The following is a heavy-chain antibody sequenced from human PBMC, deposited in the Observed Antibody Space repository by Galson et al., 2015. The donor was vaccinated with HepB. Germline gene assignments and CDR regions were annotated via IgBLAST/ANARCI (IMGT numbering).Heavy chain of an antibody. CDR1: GFTFSSYW. CDR3: ARDHPSSDYGMDV. J-gene: IGHJ6*02. D-gene: IGHD6-13*01. CDR2: INSDGSST. V-gene: IGHV3-74*01. Sequence: SLRLSCAASGFTFSSYWMHWVRQAPGKGLVWVSRINSDGSSTSYADSVKGRFTISRDNAKNTLYLQMNSLRAEDTAVYYCARDHPSSDYGMDVWGQGTTVTVSS.